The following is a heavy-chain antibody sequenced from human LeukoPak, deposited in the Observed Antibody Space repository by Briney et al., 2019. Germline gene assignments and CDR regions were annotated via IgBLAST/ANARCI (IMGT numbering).Heavy chain of an antibody. CDR1: GFTFSSYA. V-gene: IGHV3-23*01. J-gene: IGHJ4*02. CDR2: ISGSGGST. Sequence: GVLRLSCAASGFTFSSYAMSWVRQAPGKGLEWVSAISGSGGSTYYADSVKGRFTISRDNSKNTLYLQMNSLRAEDTAVYYCAKFRAPLGYSSGWYYFDYWGQGTLVTVSS. D-gene: IGHD6-19*01. CDR3: AKFRAPLGYSSGWYYFDY.